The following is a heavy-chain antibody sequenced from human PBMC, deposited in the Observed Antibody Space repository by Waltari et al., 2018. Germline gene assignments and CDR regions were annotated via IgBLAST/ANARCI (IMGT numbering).Heavy chain of an antibody. CDR3: AKGGLYHFDY. CDR1: GFTFRNFG. Sequence: EVQLLESGGDLVKPGGSLSLSCAVSGFTFRNFGMSWVRQAPGKGLEWVSAISGTGDRTYFADSVKGRFTISRDNSKNTLYLQLNNLRVEDTAVYYCAKGGLYHFDYWGQGSLVTVS. CDR2: ISGTGDRT. J-gene: IGHJ4*02. V-gene: IGHV3-23*01.